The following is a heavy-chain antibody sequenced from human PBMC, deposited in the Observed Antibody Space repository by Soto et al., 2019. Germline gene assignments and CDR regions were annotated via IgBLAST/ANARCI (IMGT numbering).Heavy chain of an antibody. CDR3: ARERQWEPLLY. D-gene: IGHD1-26*01. CDR1: GYTFTNYG. Sequence: VQLVQSGPEGKKPGASVRVSCKASGYTFTNYGITWVRQAPGQGLEWLGWVSAYNRNTNYAQKFEDRVTMTTDTSSNTAYLEVRSLRPDDTAFYFCARERQWEPLLYWGQGTLVTVSS. J-gene: IGHJ4*02. V-gene: IGHV1-18*01. CDR2: VSAYNRNT.